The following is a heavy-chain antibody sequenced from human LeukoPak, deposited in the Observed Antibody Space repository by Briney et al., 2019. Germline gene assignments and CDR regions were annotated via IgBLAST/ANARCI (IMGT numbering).Heavy chain of an antibody. CDR3: AKDLELAPFDY. D-gene: IGHD1-26*01. J-gene: IGHJ4*02. Sequence: GGSLRLSCAASGFTVISNSMSWVRQAPGKGLEWVSIIYSGGDTSYADSLKGRFTISRDNSKNTLYLQMNNLGAEDTAVYYCAKDLELAPFDYWGQGTLVTVSS. V-gene: IGHV3-53*05. CDR1: GFTVISNS. CDR2: IYSGGDT.